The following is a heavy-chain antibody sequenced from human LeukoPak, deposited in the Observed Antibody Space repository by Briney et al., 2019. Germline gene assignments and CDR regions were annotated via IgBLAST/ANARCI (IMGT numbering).Heavy chain of an antibody. CDR1: GGSVSSGSHY. CDR2: INDSGST. D-gene: IGHD3-22*01. CDR3: ARAVVLYYFDY. Sequence: PSETLSLTCTVSGGSVSSGSHYWSWIRQPPGKRLEWIGYINDSGSTSYNPSPKSRVTISVDTSQNQFSLKLTSVTAADTAVYYCARAVVLYYFDYWGQGTLVTVSS. V-gene: IGHV4-61*01. J-gene: IGHJ4*02.